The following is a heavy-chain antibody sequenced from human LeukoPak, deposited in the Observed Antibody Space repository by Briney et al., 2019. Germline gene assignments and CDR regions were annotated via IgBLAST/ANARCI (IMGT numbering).Heavy chain of an antibody. V-gene: IGHV6-1*01. Sequence: SQTLSLTCAISGDSVSSNSAAWNWIRQSPSRGLEWLGRTYYRSKWYDDCAVSLKSRITINADTSKNQFSLHLTSVTPEDTAVYFCAGDVQDDSSPYSLGYYFDYWGQGTLVTVSS. CDR3: AGDVQDDSSPYSLGYYFDY. CDR1: GDSVSSNSAA. CDR2: TYYRSKWYD. J-gene: IGHJ4*02. D-gene: IGHD3-22*01.